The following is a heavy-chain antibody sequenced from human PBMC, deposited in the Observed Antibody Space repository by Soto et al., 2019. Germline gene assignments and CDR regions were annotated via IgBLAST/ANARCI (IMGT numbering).Heavy chain of an antibody. CDR1: GGTFSSYA. D-gene: IGHD4-17*01. Sequence: SVKVSCKASGGTFSSYAISWVRQAPGQGLEWMGGIIPIFGTANYAQKFQGRVTITADESTGTAYMELSSLRSEDTAVYYCACGDLYGGVDYWGQGTLVTVSS. CDR2: IIPIFGTA. J-gene: IGHJ4*02. CDR3: ACGDLYGGVDY. V-gene: IGHV1-69*13.